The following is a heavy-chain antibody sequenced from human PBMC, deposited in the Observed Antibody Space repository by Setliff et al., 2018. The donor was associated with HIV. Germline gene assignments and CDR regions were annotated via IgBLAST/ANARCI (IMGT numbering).Heavy chain of an antibody. CDR1: GYTFTTYG. CDR2: IRTYNGNT. D-gene: IGHD2-21*01. J-gene: IGHJ6*03. Sequence: ASVKVSCKASGYTFTTYGITWVRQAPGQGLEWMGWIRTYNGNTNYAQKFQGRVTMTTVTSTSTAYMESRSLRSDDTAVYYCARLSIPAYYYMDVWGKGTTVTV. CDR3: ARLSIPAYYYMDV. V-gene: IGHV1-18*01.